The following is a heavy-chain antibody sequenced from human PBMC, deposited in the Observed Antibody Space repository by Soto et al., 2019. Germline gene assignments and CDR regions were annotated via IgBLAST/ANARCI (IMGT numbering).Heavy chain of an antibody. D-gene: IGHD3-3*01. CDR2: ISSSSSTI. J-gene: IGHJ3*02. Sequence: PGGSLRLSCAASGFTFSSYSMNWVRQAPGKGLEWVSCISSSSSTIYYADSVKGRFTISRDNAKNSLYLQMNSLRAEDTAVYYCARHYDFWSGYYPDAFDIWGQGTMVTVSS. CDR3: ARHYDFWSGYYPDAFDI. V-gene: IGHV3-48*01. CDR1: GFTFSSYS.